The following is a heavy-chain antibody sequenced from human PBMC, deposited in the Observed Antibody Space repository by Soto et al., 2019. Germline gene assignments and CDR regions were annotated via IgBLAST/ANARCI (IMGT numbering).Heavy chain of an antibody. CDR3: ARPPSGTTTFFDS. CDR1: GYSFTSNL. D-gene: IGHD1-7*01. V-gene: IGHV5-51*03. CDR2: IYPSDSDT. Sequence: EVQLVQSGPEVKKSGESLKISCKGSGYSFTSNLIGWVRQMPGKGLEWMGIIYPSDSDTRYSPSFQGQVTISADKSISTAYLQWSSLKASDTAMYYCARPPSGTTTFFDSWGQGTLVTVSS. J-gene: IGHJ4*02.